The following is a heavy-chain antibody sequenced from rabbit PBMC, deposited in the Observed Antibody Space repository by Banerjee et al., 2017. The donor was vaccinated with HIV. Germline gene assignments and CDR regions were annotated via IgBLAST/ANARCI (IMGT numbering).Heavy chain of an antibody. CDR3: ARASDGWGPIYFSL. Sequence: QEQLVESGGGLVQPEGSLTLTCTASGFSFSSSYYMCWVRQAPGKGLEWIACIYAGGSGNTWYASWVNGRFTISRSTSLNTVDLKMTSLTAADTATYFCARASDGWGPIYFSLWGPGTLVTVS. CDR1: GFSFSSSYY. J-gene: IGHJ4*01. CDR2: IYAGGSGNT. D-gene: IGHD4-1*01. V-gene: IGHV1S43*01.